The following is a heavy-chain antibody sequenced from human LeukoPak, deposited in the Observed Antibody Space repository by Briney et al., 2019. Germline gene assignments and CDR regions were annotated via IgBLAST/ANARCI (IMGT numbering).Heavy chain of an antibody. V-gene: IGHV3-21*04. J-gene: IGHJ6*04. CDR1: GFTFSSYS. CDR2: ISRSSSYI. CDR3: AKSTSRYYYYYGMDV. D-gene: IGHD2-2*01. Sequence: GGSLRLSCAASGFTFSSYSMNWVRQAPGKGLEWVSSISRSSSYIYYADSVKGRFTISRDNSKNTLYLQMNSLRAEDTAVYYCAKSTSRYYYYYGMDVWGKGTTVTVSS.